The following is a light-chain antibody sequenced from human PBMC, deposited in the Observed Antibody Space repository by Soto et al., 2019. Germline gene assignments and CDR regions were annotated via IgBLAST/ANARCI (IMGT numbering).Light chain of an antibody. V-gene: IGLV3-21*04. J-gene: IGLJ2*01. CDR2: YDS. Sequence: SYELTQPPSVSVAPGKTARITCGGNNIGSKSVHWYQQKPGQAPVLVISYDSDRPSGIPERFSGSNSGSTATLTISRVEAGDEADYYCQVWDSSSDHVVFGGGPKGTVL. CDR1: NIGSKS. CDR3: QVWDSSSDHVV.